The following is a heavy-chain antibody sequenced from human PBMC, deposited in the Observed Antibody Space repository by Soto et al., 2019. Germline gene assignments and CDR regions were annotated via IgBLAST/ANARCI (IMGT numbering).Heavy chain of an antibody. D-gene: IGHD3-3*01. CDR3: ARHPGRYYDFWSGYSPDAFDI. Sequence: SETLSLTCTVSGGSISSSSYYWGWIRQPPGKGLEWIGSIYYSGSTYYNPSLKSRVTISVDTSKNQFSLKLSSVTAADTAVYYCARHPGRYYDFWSGYSPDAFDIWGQGTMVTVSS. CDR1: GGSISSSSYY. V-gene: IGHV4-39*01. J-gene: IGHJ3*02. CDR2: IYYSGST.